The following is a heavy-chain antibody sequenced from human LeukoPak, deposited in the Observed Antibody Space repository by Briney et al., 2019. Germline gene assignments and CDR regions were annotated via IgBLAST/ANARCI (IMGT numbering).Heavy chain of an antibody. CDR2: IYTSGST. CDR3: ARAGFALAPHRGTPFDY. CDR1: GGSISSYY. Sequence: SETLSLTCTVSGGSISSYYWSWIRQPAGKGLEWIGRIYTSGSTNYNPSLKSRVTMSVNTSKNQFSLKLTSVTAADTAVYYCARAGFALAPHRGTPFDYWGQGTLVTVSS. V-gene: IGHV4-4*07. J-gene: IGHJ4*02. D-gene: IGHD6-6*01.